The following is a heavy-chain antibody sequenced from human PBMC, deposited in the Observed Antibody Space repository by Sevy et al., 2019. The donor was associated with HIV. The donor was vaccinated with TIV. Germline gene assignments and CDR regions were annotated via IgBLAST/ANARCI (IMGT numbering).Heavy chain of an antibody. V-gene: IGHV3-48*03. CDR2: ISNSGSII. J-gene: IGHJ1*01. CDR3: AREDGSRQYFQY. D-gene: IGHD6-13*01. CDR1: RFTFNSYA. Sequence: GGSLRLSCAASRFTFNSYAMNWVRQAPGKGLEWVSHISNSGSIIYYEDSVKGRFTISRDNAKNSLYLQMNSLRAEDTAVYYCAREDGSRQYFQYWGQGTLVTVSS.